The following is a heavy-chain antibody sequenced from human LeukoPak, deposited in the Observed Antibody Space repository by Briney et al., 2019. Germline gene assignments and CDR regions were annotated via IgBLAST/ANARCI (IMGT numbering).Heavy chain of an antibody. Sequence: GESLKISCKGSGYIFTNHWISWVRQMPGHGLEWMGRIDPSDSYTNYSPSFQGHVTISTDKSISTAYLQWSSLKASDTAIYYCARRHTTSWSLDYWGQGTLVTVSS. J-gene: IGHJ4*02. CDR2: IDPSDSYT. CDR3: ARRHTTSWSLDY. V-gene: IGHV5-10-1*01. D-gene: IGHD6-13*01. CDR1: GYIFTNHW.